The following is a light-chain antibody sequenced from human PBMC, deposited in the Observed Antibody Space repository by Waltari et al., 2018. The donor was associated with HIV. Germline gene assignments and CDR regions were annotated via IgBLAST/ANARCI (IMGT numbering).Light chain of an antibody. CDR3: QAWSSNTAVV. Sequence: SYELTHPPSVSVSPGQTASITCSGDRLDNKYVSWYQQKPGHSPVLVIYQDKKRPSGIPERFSGSNSGKTASLTISGTQAMDEADYYCQAWSSNTAVVFGGGTTLTVL. J-gene: IGLJ2*01. CDR2: QDK. CDR1: RLDNKY. V-gene: IGLV3-1*01.